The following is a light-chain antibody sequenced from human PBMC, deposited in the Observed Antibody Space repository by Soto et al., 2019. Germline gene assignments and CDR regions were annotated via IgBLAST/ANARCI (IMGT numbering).Light chain of an antibody. V-gene: IGLV2-8*01. CDR3: SSYAGSNWV. CDR2: EVS. Sequence: QSALTQPTSASGSPGQSVTISCTGTSSDVGGYNYVSWYQQHPGKAPKLMIYEVSKRPSGVPDRFSGSKSGNTASLTVSGLQAEDEADYYCSSYAGSNWVFGGGTKLTVL. CDR1: SSDVGGYNY. J-gene: IGLJ2*01.